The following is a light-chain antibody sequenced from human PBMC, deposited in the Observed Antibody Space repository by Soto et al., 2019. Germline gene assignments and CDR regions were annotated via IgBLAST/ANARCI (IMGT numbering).Light chain of an antibody. Sequence: QLVLTQPPSASGSPGQRVTISCSGSSSNIGTNLVSWYQQLPGTAPQVFIYSNNQRPSGVPDRFSGSKSGTSASLAISGLQSEDEADYYCVTWDDSLGSYVFGAGTQLTVL. CDR2: SNN. V-gene: IGLV1-44*01. J-gene: IGLJ1*01. CDR3: VTWDDSLGSYV. CDR1: SSNIGTNL.